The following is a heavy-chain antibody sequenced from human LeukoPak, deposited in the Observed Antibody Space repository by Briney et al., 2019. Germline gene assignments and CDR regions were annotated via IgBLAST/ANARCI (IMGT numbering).Heavy chain of an antibody. CDR2: ISYDGSNE. CDR1: GFTFSSYA. V-gene: IGHV3-30*04. CDR3: ARSRVTADFDY. J-gene: IGHJ4*02. D-gene: IGHD2-21*02. Sequence: LTGGSLRLSCAASGFTFSSYAMHWVRQAPGKGLEWVAVISYDGSNEYYADSVKGRFTISRDNSKNTLYLQMNSLRAEDTAVYYCARSRVTADFDYWGQGTLVTVSS.